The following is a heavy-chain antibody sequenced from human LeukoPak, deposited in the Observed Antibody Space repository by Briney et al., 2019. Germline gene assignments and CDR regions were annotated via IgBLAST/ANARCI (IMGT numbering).Heavy chain of an antibody. CDR2: MNPNSGNT. D-gene: IGHD3-22*01. CDR1: GYTFTSYD. Sequence: GASVKVSCKASGYTFTSYDINWVRQATGQGLEWMGWMNPNSGNTGYAQKFQGRVTMTRNTSISTAYMELSSLRSEDTAVYYCARGCRPYYYDSSGPTYYYYMDVWGKGTTDTVSS. V-gene: IGHV1-8*01. CDR3: ARGCRPYYYDSSGPTYYYYMDV. J-gene: IGHJ6*03.